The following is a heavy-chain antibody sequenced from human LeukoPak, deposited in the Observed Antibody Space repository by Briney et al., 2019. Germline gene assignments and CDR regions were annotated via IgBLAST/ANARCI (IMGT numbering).Heavy chain of an antibody. J-gene: IGHJ4*02. D-gene: IGHD1-26*01. CDR3: AHSGSYYSFDS. Sequence: PSETLSLTCAVSGFSISSGYYWGWIRQPPGKGPDWIASVYHSGSTYYNPSLKSRVSMSVDTSKNQFSLKLSSVTAADTAVYYCAHSGSYYSFDSWGQRALVTVSS. CDR2: VYHSGST. CDR1: GFSISSGYY. V-gene: IGHV4-38-2*01.